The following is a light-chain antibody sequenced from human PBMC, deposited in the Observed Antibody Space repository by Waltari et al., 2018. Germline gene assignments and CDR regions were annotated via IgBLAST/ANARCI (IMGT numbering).Light chain of an antibody. V-gene: IGLV2-14*01. CDR2: EVT. CDR1: SSDAGHSTY. CDR3: SSYTTSGIWV. Sequence: QSALTQPASVSGSPGQSITISCTGTSSDAGHSTYVPWFQQDPGKVPKLMIYEVTNRPSGVSNRFSGSKSGNTASLTISGLQGEDEADYYCSSYTTSGIWVFGGGTKVTVL. J-gene: IGLJ3*02.